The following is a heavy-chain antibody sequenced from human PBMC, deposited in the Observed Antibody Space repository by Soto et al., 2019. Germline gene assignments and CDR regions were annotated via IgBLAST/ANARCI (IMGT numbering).Heavy chain of an antibody. CDR2: SHHGGGT. Sequence: SETLSLTCTVSASSITDASYWGWIRQPPGKGLEWIGSSHHGGGTYYNPSLKSRVTISVDPSKNQLSLKLTSVVAADAAVYYCARVLSLGSTWYFDYWGRGTQVTVSS. V-gene: IGHV4-38-2*02. J-gene: IGHJ4*02. D-gene: IGHD6-13*01. CDR1: ASSITDASY. CDR3: ARVLSLGSTWYFDY.